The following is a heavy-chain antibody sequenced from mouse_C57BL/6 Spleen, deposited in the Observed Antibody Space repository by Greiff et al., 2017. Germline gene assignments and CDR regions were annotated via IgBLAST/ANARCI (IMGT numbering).Heavy chain of an antibody. D-gene: IGHD1-1*01. CDR1: GYTFTSYW. J-gene: IGHJ2*01. V-gene: IGHV1-5*01. Sequence: VQLKQPGTVLARPGASVKMSCKTSGYTFTSYWMHWVKQRPGQGLEWIGALYPGNSDTSYNQKFKGKAKLTAVTSASTAYMELSSLTNEDSAVYYCTKITTVVAPFDYWGQGTTLTVSS. CDR2: LYPGNSDT. CDR3: TKITTVVAPFDY.